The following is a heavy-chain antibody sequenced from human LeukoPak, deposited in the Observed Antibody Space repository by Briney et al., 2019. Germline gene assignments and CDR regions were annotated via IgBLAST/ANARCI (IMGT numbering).Heavy chain of an antibody. CDR1: GDSISSRSYY. CDR3: ARGSIVGATTGTYFDY. V-gene: IGHV4-39*07. CDR2: IYYSGNT. J-gene: IGHJ4*02. D-gene: IGHD1-26*01. Sequence: PSETLSLTCTVSGDSISSRSYYWGWIRQPPGKGLEWIGNIYYSGNTYYNTSLKSRVTISVDTSKNQFSLNLSSVTAADTAVYYCARGSIVGATTGTYFDYWGQGTLVTVSS.